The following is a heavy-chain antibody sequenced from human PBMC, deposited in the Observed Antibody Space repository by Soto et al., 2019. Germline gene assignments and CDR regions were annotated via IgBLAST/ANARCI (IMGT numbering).Heavy chain of an antibody. D-gene: IGHD1-26*01. CDR3: AREGVGASTFFGFLDY. CDR2: IRFDGSDE. CDR1: ASIFKGHG. Sequence: QVHLVESGGGVVQPGGSLRLSCAASASIFKGHGMHWVRQAPGKGLEWVAIIRFDGSDEHYGDSVEGRFTISRDNSKNMLDLQMNSLRVEDTAVYYCAREGVGASTFFGFLDYWGQGTLVTVSS. J-gene: IGHJ4*02. V-gene: IGHV3-33*08.